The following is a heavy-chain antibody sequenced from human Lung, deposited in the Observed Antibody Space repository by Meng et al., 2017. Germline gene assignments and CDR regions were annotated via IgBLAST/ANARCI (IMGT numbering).Heavy chain of an antibody. CDR2: IYHSGRT. D-gene: IGHD3-3*01. Sequence: HAKLSDGGPGLVKPRGSLSLPCAVLGGSISSRNWWSWVRQSPGKGLEWIGEIYHSGRTNYNPSLESRVTISLDKSQNHFSLKVKSVTAADTAVYYCVRGGQDQAYYDFWSGPFDPWGQGTLVTVSS. J-gene: IGHJ5*02. V-gene: IGHV4-4*03. CDR1: GGSISSRNW. CDR3: VRGGQDQAYYDFWSGPFDP.